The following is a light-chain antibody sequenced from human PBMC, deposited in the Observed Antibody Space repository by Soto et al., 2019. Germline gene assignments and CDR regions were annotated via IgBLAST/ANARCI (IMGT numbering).Light chain of an antibody. Sequence: EIVLTQSPGTLSLSPGERAILSCRASQNVNNNYLAWYQQKPGQSPRLLIYGASIRATGIPDRFSGSGSGTDFTLTISRLEPEDFVVYFCQQYGASPWTFGQGTKVEIK. V-gene: IGKV3-20*01. CDR1: QNVNNNY. CDR3: QQYGASPWT. CDR2: GAS. J-gene: IGKJ1*01.